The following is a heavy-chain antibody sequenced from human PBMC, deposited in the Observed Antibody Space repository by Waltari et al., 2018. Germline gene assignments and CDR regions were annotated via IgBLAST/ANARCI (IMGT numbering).Heavy chain of an antibody. D-gene: IGHD3-22*01. J-gene: IGHJ4*02. Sequence: QVQLVQSGAEVKKPGASVQVSCKTSGYSFTNYYIHWVRQAPGQGLEWMGIINSDGRTVYAQKFQGRVIMTSDTSTTTVYMGLSSLRSEDTAVYYCARDRECFTMNCHDESDFWGQGTRVTVSA. CDR2: INSDGRT. CDR3: ARDRECFTMNCHDESDF. CDR1: GYSFTNYY. V-gene: IGHV1-46*01.